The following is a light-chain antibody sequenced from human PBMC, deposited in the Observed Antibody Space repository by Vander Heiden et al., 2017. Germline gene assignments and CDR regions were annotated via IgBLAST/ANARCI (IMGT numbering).Light chain of an antibody. Sequence: EIVMTQSPATLSVSPGERATLSCRASQSIYSDLAWYQQRPGQPPRVLIHGASTRATDTPARFSGSGSGTEFTLTISSLQSEDFVVYSCHQENNWRFTFGQGTRLE. CDR2: GAS. V-gene: IGKV3-15*01. J-gene: IGKJ5*01. CDR1: QSIYSD. CDR3: HQENNWRFT.